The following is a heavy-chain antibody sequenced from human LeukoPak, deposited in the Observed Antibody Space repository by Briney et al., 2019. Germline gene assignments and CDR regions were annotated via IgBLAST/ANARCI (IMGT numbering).Heavy chain of an antibody. CDR3: ARDISRTMDV. D-gene: IGHD2/OR15-2a*01. CDR1: GFTFSGST. CDR2: INTDGSTT. V-gene: IGHV3-74*01. Sequence: GGSLRLSCAASGFTFSGSTMHWVRQAPGKGLVWVSIINTDGSTTRYADFVEGRFTISRDNARNTLYLEMNSLRVEDTAVYFCARDISRTMDVWGQGTTVTV. J-gene: IGHJ6*02.